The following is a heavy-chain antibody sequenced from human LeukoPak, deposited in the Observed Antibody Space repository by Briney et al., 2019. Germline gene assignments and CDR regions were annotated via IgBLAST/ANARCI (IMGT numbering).Heavy chain of an antibody. J-gene: IGHJ4*02. CDR3: ARDLGISEDTAVARGDY. D-gene: IGHD5-18*01. V-gene: IGHV3-21*01. Sequence: PGGSLRLSCAASGFTFSSYSMNWVRQAPGKGLEWVSSISSSSSYIYYADSVKGRFTISRDNAKNSLYLQMNSLRAEDTAVYYCARDLGISEDTAVARGDYWGQGTLVTVSS. CDR1: GFTFSSYS. CDR2: ISSSSSYI.